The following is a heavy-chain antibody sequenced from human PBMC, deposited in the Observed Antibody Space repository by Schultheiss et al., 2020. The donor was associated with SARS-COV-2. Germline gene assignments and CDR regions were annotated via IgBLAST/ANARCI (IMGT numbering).Heavy chain of an antibody. J-gene: IGHJ4*02. D-gene: IGHD4-17*01. CDR3: ARDYLRNDY. Sequence: GGSLRLSCTASGFTFGDYVMSWFRQAPGKGLEWVSSISGSGGSTTYADSVKGRFTISRDNAKNSLYLQMNSLRAEDTAVYYCARDYLRNDYWGQGTLVTVSS. CDR2: ISGSGGST. CDR1: GFTFGDYV. V-gene: IGHV3-23*01.